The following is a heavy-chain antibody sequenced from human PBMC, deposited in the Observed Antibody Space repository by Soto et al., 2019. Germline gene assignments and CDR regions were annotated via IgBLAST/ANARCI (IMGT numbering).Heavy chain of an antibody. D-gene: IGHD3-22*01. CDR2: IYNSGRT. Sequence: EVQLVETGGGLIQPGGSLRLSCAASGFTVSSNYMSWVRQAPGKGLEWVSIIYNSGRTYYADSVKGRFTISRDNSKNTLYLQMNSLRAEDTAVYYCARDRGVLRGYYYDNSDYHREWYFDLWGRRTLVTVSS. CDR3: ARDRGVLRGYYYDNSDYHREWYFDL. J-gene: IGHJ2*01. CDR1: GFTVSSNY. V-gene: IGHV3-53*02.